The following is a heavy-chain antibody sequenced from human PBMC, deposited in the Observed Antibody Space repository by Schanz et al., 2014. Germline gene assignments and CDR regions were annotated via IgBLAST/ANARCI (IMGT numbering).Heavy chain of an antibody. J-gene: IGHJ5*02. V-gene: IGHV3-74*01. Sequence: VQLVESGGGVVQPGRSLRLSCAASGFTFSVYWMHWVRQPPGKGLVSVSRISGDGTTTSYADSVKGRFTISRDNSKNTLYLQMDTLRVEDTAMFYCARDMTIAPAWGQGTLVTVSS. CDR3: ARDMTIAPA. CDR2: ISGDGTTT. CDR1: GFTFSVYW. D-gene: IGHD6-13*01.